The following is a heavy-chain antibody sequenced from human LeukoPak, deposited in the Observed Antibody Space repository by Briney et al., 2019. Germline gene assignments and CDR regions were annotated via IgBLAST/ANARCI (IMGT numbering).Heavy chain of an antibody. CDR1: GGSFSGYY. CDR3: ARHFDCSSTSCYGYFDY. Sequence: SETLSLTCAVYGGSFSGYYWSWIRQPPGKGLEWIGEINHSGSTNYNPSLKSRVPISVDTSKNQFSLKLSSVTAADTAVYYCARHFDCSSTSCYGYFDYWGQGTLVTVSS. J-gene: IGHJ4*02. V-gene: IGHV4-34*01. CDR2: INHSGST. D-gene: IGHD2-2*01.